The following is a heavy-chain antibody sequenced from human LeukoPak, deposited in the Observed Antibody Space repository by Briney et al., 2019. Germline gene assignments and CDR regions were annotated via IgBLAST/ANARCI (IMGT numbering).Heavy chain of an antibody. V-gene: IGHV1-18*04. CDR2: INTYNGNT. CDR1: GYTYTSYT. D-gene: IGHD2-2*01. J-gene: IGHJ6*04. CDR3: ARPVGSLGYCSSSSCYFGGMDV. Sequence: GASVKVSCKASGYTYTSYTISWVRQAPGQGLEWMGRINTYNGNTNYAQKVQGRVTMTTDTSTSTAYMELKSLISDDSAVYYCARPVGSLGYCSSSSCYFGGMDVWGKGTTVTVSS.